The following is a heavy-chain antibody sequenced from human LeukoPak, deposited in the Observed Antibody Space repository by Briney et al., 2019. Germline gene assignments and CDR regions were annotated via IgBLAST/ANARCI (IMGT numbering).Heavy chain of an antibody. CDR3: ARGWETDSSGYDY. D-gene: IGHD3-22*01. J-gene: IGHJ4*02. V-gene: IGHV5-51*01. CDR1: GYSFTSYW. CDR2: IYPDDSDT. Sequence: GESLKISCKGSGYSFTSYWIGWVRQMPGKGLEWMGIIYPDDSDTRYSPSFQGQVTISADKSISTAYLQWSSLKASDTAMYYCARGWETDSSGYDYWGQGTLVTVSS.